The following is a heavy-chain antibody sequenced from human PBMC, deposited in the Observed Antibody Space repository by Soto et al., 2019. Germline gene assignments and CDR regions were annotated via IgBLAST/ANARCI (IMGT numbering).Heavy chain of an antibody. CDR1: GFFISSGNY. Sequence: PSETLSLTCAVSGFFISSGNYSGWTRKPPGKGLEWIGSIFHGGNTYYNPPLKSRVTISVAMSKNQFSLKLNSVTAAATAVYYCERARWDDAFDVWGQGTVVTVSS. D-gene: IGHD1-26*01. CDR3: ERARWDDAFDV. J-gene: IGHJ3*01. V-gene: IGHV4-38-2*01. CDR2: IFHGGNT.